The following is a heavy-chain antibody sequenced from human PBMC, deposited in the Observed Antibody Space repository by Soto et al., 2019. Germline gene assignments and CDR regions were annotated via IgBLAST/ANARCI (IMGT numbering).Heavy chain of an antibody. CDR1: GGSFSGYY. Sequence: QVQLQPWGAGLLKPSETLSLTCAVYGGSFSGYYWSWIRQPPGKGLEWIGEIDHSGSTNYNPSLKSRCTISVDTSKNQFSLKLSSVTAVDTAVYYCARGRGGDYIWGSYRYTPDAYYYYTDVWGKGTTVTVSS. CDR2: IDHSGST. J-gene: IGHJ6*03. V-gene: IGHV4-34*01. CDR3: ARGRGGDYIWGSYRYTPDAYYYYTDV. D-gene: IGHD3-16*02.